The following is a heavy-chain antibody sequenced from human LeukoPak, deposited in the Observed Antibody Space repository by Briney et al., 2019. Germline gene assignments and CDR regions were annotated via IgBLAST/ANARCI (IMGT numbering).Heavy chain of an antibody. V-gene: IGHV3-23*01. D-gene: IGHD3-22*01. CDR1: GLTLSSHN. J-gene: IGHJ4*02. CDR3: AKDRGSGYHYFDY. Sequence: TGGSLRLSCAASGLTLSSHNMNWVRQAPGRGLGWVSVISTSGESAYYADSVKGRFTISRDNSKNTLYLQMNSLRAEDTAVYYCAKDRGSGYHYFDYWGQGTLVTVSS. CDR2: ISTSGESA.